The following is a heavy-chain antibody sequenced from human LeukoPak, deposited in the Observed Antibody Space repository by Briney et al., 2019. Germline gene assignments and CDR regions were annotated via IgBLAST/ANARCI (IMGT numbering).Heavy chain of an antibody. CDR3: AKVEMATSPGGMHY. V-gene: IGHV3-30*02. CDR2: IRYDGSNK. J-gene: IGHJ4*02. Sequence: GGSLSLSYAASGFTFSSYGMHWVRQAPGKGLEWVTFIRYDGSNKYYADSVKGRFTISRDNSKNTLYLQMNSLRVEDTAMYYCAKVEMATSPGGMHYSGQGTLVTVSS. CDR1: GFTFSSYG. D-gene: IGHD5-24*01.